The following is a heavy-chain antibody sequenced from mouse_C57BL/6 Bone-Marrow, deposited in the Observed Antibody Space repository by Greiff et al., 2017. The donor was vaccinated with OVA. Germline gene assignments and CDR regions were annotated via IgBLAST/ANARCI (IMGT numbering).Heavy chain of an antibody. D-gene: IGHD1-1*01. Sequence: QVQLQQPGAELVMPGASVKLSCKASGYTFTSYWMHWVKQRPGQGLEWIGEIDPSDSYTNYNQKFKGKSTLTVDKSSSTAYMQLSSLTSEDSAVYYCARGAHYYGSSYWYFDVWGTGTTVTVSS. J-gene: IGHJ1*03. V-gene: IGHV1-69*01. CDR2: IDPSDSYT. CDR3: ARGAHYYGSSYWYFDV. CDR1: GYTFTSYW.